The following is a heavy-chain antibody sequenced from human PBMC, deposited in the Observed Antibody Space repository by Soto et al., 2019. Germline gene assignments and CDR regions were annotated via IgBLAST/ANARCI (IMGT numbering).Heavy chain of an antibody. D-gene: IGHD2-2*01. J-gene: IGHJ4*02. CDR1: GGTFNNYV. CDR2: ILPIFATA. CDR3: AGRCDSTTCLGHFDY. Sequence: QVQLVQSGGEVKKPGSSVKVSCKASGGTFNNYVVNWVRQAPGQGLEWMGGILPIFATANYAQKFQSRVTITADKSTSTAYMELTSLRSEDTAVYYCAGRCDSTTCLGHFDYWGQGTLVTVAS. V-gene: IGHV1-69*06.